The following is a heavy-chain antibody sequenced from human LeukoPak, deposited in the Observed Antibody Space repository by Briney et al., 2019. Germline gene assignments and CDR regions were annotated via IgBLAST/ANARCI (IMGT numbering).Heavy chain of an antibody. CDR2: IYYSGST. Sequence: PSETLSLTCTVSGGSISSGDYYWSWIRQPPGKGLEWIGYIYYSGSTYYNPSLKSRVTISVDTSKNQFSLKLSSVTAADTAVYYCARDLGRATNPYRNNGMDVWGQGTTVTVSS. D-gene: IGHD5-12*01. J-gene: IGHJ6*02. V-gene: IGHV4-30-4*01. CDR1: GGSISSGDYY. CDR3: ARDLGRATNPYRNNGMDV.